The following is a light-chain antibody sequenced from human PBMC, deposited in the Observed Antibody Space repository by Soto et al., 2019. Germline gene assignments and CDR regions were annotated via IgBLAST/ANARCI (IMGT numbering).Light chain of an antibody. CDR1: ESVDTW. Sequence: DIQMTQSPSTLSASIGDKVTITCRASESVDTWLAWYQLKPGQAPKLLIYRASRLQSGITSRFSGSGSGTEFTLTISSLQPDDFASYYCQQYDTFSTFGQGTKLEIK. CDR3: QQYDTFST. V-gene: IGKV1-5*03. J-gene: IGKJ2*01. CDR2: RAS.